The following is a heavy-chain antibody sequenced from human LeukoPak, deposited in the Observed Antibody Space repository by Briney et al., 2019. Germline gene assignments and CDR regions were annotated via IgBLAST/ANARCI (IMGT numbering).Heavy chain of an antibody. CDR1: GFTFSDYY. CDR2: ISSSGSTI. Sequence: PGGSLRLSCAASGFTFSDYYMSWIRQAPGKGLEWVSYISSSGSTIYYADSVKGRFTISRDNAKNSLYLQMNSLRAEDTAVYYCARPSCGGNCYSPPDYWGQGTLVTVSS. D-gene: IGHD2-21*01. V-gene: IGHV3-11*01. J-gene: IGHJ4*02. CDR3: ARPSCGGNCYSPPDY.